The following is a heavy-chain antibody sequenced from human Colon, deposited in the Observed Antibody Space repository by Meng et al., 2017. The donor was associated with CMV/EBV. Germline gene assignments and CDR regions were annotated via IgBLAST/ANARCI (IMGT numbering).Heavy chain of an antibody. CDR2: INSDGSTL. Sequence: GESLKISCAASGFPFSNYRMHWVRQVPGKGLVWVARINSDGSTLTYADSVRGRFTVSRDNAKNTLYLQMTNLRGEDTALYYCARPTSPSYSDFVLVWGQGTLVTVSS. V-gene: IGHV3-74*03. D-gene: IGHD5-18*01. J-gene: IGHJ1*01. CDR1: GFPFSNYR. CDR3: ARPTSPSYSDFVLV.